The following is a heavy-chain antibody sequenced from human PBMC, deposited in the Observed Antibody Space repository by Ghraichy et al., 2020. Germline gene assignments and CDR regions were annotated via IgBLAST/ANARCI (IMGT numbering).Heavy chain of an antibody. CDR1: GDTFNIYA. Sequence: SVKVSCKVSGDTFNIYAFSWLRQAPVQGLQWMGGVVPMFETTNYGQNFKGRLAITADEGTTTVYMELSRLRSDDSAVYYCAASTKFLVQGITGQFDFWGQGSLVTVSS. CDR2: VVPMFETT. CDR3: AASTKFLVQGITGQFDF. D-gene: IGHD3-10*01. V-gene: IGHV1-69*13. J-gene: IGHJ4*02.